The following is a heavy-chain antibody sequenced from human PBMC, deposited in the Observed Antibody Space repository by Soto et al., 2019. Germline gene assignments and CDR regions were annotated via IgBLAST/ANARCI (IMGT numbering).Heavy chain of an antibody. Sequence: GGSLRLSCAASGFTFSSYAMSWVRQAPGKGLEWVSAISGSGGSTYYADSVKGRFTISRDNSKNTLYLQMNSLRAEDTAVYYCAKVSSLIAVGNNDAFDIWGQGTMVTVSS. V-gene: IGHV3-23*01. CDR2: ISGSGGST. D-gene: IGHD6-19*01. CDR3: AKVSSLIAVGNNDAFDI. J-gene: IGHJ3*02. CDR1: GFTFSSYA.